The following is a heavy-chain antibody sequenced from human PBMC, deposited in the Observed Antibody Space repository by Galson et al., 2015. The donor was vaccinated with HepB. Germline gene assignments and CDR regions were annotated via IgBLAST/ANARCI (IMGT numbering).Heavy chain of an antibody. CDR1: GFIFGDYA. D-gene: IGHD2-15*01. Sequence: SLRLSCATSGFIFGDYAMSWVRQAPGKGLEWISYIRSEAYGGTTVYAASVKGRFTISRDDSKSIAYLQMNSLEIDDTAVYYCCRDRTGNGNTATRGWFDPWGQGTLVTVSS. CDR2: IRSEAYGGTT. CDR3: CRDRTGNGNTATRGWFDP. V-gene: IGHV3-49*04. J-gene: IGHJ5*02.